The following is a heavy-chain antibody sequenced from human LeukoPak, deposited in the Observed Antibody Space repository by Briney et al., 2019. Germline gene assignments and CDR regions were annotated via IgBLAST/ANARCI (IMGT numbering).Heavy chain of an antibody. CDR3: ARDGIARDYYGMDV. CDR2: INSDGSST. CDR1: GFTFSSYW. J-gene: IGHJ6*02. Sequence: GGSLRLSCAASGFTFSSYWMHWVRQAPGKGLVWVSRINSDGSSTSYADSVKGRFTISRDNAKNSLYLQMNSLGAEDTAVYYCARDGIARDYYGMDVWGQGTTVTVSS. D-gene: IGHD1-1*01. V-gene: IGHV3-74*01.